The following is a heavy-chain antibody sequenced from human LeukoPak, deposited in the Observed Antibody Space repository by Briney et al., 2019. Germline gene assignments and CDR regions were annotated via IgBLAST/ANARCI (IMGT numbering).Heavy chain of an antibody. V-gene: IGHV4-61*01. D-gene: IGHD2-15*01. CDR3: ARDARLKYCSGGSCFFDP. CDR1: GDSLSIGSYY. Sequence: SETLSLTCTLSGDSLSIGSYYWSWIRQPPGKGLEWIGYIYYSGSTNYNPSLKSRVTISVDTSKNQFSLKLSSVTAADAAVYYRARDARLKYCSGGSCFFDPWGQGTLVTVSS. J-gene: IGHJ5*02. CDR2: IYYSGST.